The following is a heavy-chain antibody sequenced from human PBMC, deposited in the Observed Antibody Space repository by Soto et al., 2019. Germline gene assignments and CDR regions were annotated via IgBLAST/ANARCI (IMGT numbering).Heavy chain of an antibody. CDR3: ARGVVPVARSWFDP. V-gene: IGHV3-48*01. CDR2: ISSSSSTI. CDR1: GFTFSSYS. J-gene: IGHJ5*02. Sequence: GGSLRLSCAASGFTFSSYSMNWVRQAPGKGLEWVSYISSSSSTIYYADSVKGRFTISRDNAKNSLYLQMNSLRAEDTAVYYCARGVVPVARSWFDPWGQGTLVTVSS. D-gene: IGHD2-2*01.